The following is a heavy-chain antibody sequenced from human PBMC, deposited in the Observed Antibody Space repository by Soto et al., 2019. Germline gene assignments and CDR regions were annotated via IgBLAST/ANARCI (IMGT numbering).Heavy chain of an antibody. Sequence: QVQLVESGGGVVQPGKSLRLSCAAFGFSFSTYDMHWVRQAPGKVLEWVASISYYGSETYSTDSVKGRFTVSRDNSKNTMYLHMNSLRVEDSGLYYCAKSRVVVTAALFDNWGQGTLVTVSS. CDR3: AKSRVVVTAALFDN. D-gene: IGHD2-21*02. CDR2: ISYYGSET. CDR1: GFSFSTYD. J-gene: IGHJ4*02. V-gene: IGHV3-30*18.